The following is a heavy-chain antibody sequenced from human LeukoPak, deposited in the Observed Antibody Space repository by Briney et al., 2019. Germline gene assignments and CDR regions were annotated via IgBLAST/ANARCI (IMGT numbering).Heavy chain of an antibody. D-gene: IGHD2-2*01. J-gene: IGHJ3*02. CDR3: ASYIVVVPAAAGSDAFDI. Sequence: PGGSLRLSCAASGFTFSSYSMNWVRQAPGKGLEWVSSISSSSSYIYYADSVKGRFTISRDNAKNSLYLQMNSLRAEDTAVYYCASYIVVVPAAAGSDAFDIWGQGTMVTVSS. V-gene: IGHV3-21*01. CDR2: ISSSSSYI. CDR1: GFTFSSYS.